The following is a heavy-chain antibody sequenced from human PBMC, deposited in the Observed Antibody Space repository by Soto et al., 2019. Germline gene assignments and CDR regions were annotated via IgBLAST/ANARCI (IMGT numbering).Heavy chain of an antibody. CDR2: IFTRDSET. D-gene: IGHD3-10*01. Sequence: PGESLKISCKGPGHIFNYHWIGWVRQTPGKGLEWMGLIFTRDSETKTSPSFPGHVSFSVDNSINTVYLQWTSLKTADTGMYFCARGYYDSGHGYDLWGQGTQVTVSS. CDR3: ARGYYDSGHGYDL. V-gene: IGHV5-51*01. J-gene: IGHJ5*02. CDR1: GHIFNYHW.